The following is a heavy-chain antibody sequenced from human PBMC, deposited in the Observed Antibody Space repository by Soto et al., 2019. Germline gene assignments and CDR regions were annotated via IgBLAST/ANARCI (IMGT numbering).Heavy chain of an antibody. CDR3: ARGDYFDTGGTFSYAFDI. Sequence: GGSLRLSCAASGFVFSNSGMNWVRQAPGKGLEWVSYISRGSATRNYADSVKGRFTISRDNAKKSLYLQMDSLRDEDTAVYYCARGDYFDTGGTFSYAFDIWG. CDR2: ISRGSATR. D-gene: IGHD3-9*01. J-gene: IGHJ3*02. V-gene: IGHV3-48*02. CDR1: GFVFSNSG.